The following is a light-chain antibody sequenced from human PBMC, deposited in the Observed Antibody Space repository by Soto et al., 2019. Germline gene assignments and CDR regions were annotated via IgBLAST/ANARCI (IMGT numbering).Light chain of an antibody. CDR3: QQYNGYSRT. Sequence: IQITQSPSTLSGSVGDRVTLTCRASQTISSWLAWYQQKPGKAPKLLIYKASTLKSGVPSRFSGSGSGTEFTLTISSMQPDDFATFYCQQYNGYSRTFGQGTKVDI. CDR2: KAS. CDR1: QTISSW. V-gene: IGKV1-5*03. J-gene: IGKJ1*01.